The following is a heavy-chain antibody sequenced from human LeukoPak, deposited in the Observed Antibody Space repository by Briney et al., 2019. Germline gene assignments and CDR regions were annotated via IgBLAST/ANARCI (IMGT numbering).Heavy chain of an antibody. J-gene: IGHJ6*03. D-gene: IGHD3-16*02. CDR1: GYTFTSYD. CDR3: ARTFGGVIVSTPLYYYYYYMDV. Sequence: GASVKVSCKASGYTFTSYDINWVRQATGQGLEWMGWMNPDSGNTGYAQKFQGRVTMTRNTSISTAYMELSSLRSEDTAVYYCARTFGGVIVSTPLYYYYYYMDVWGKGTTVTISS. CDR2: MNPDSGNT. V-gene: IGHV1-8*01.